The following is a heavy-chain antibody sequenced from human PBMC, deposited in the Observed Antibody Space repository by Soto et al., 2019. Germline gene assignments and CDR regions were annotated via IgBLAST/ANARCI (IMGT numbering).Heavy chain of an antibody. CDR2: INAGNGNT. D-gene: IGHD2-2*01. CDR3: ARDGTYCSSPSCYFSYYYYYVMDF. Sequence: GASVKVSCKASGYTFTSYAMHWVRQAPGQRLEWMGWINAGNGNTKYSQKFQGRVTITRDTSASTAYMELSSLRSEDTAVYYCARDGTYCSSPSCYFSYYYYYVMDFWGQGTTVTVS. V-gene: IGHV1-3*01. CDR1: GYTFTSYA. J-gene: IGHJ6*02.